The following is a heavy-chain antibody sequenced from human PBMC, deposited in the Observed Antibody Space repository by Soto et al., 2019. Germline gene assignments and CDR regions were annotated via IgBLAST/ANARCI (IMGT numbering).Heavy chain of an antibody. CDR2: IYYSGRT. CDR3: ARDYYYDSRGYPGAYYYGMDV. D-gene: IGHD3-22*01. V-gene: IGHV4-59*01. J-gene: IGHJ6*02. Sequence: SETLSLTCTVSGGSFSSYYWSWIRQPPGKGLEWIGHIYYSGRTNYNPSLKSRVTISGDTSKNQLSLKLSSVTAADTAVYYCARDYYYDSRGYPGAYYYGMDVWGQGTTVTVSS. CDR1: GGSFSSYY.